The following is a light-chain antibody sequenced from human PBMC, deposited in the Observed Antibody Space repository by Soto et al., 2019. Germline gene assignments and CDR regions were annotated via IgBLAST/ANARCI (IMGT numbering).Light chain of an antibody. J-gene: IGKJ5*01. CDR1: QSVGNY. CDR3: QQRNSWPPTFT. V-gene: IGKV3-11*01. Sequence: EIVLTQSPATLSLSPGERATLSCRASQSVGNYLAWYQQKPGQAPRLLIYDASNRATGIPVRFSGSGSGTDFTLTISSLEPDDFAVYYCQQRNSWPPTFTFGQGTRLEIK. CDR2: DAS.